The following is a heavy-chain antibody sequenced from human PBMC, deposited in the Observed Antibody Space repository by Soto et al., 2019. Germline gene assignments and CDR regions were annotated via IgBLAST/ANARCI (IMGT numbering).Heavy chain of an antibody. D-gene: IGHD1-7*01. V-gene: IGHV4-31*03. CDR3: ARSWGRITGTTRRAFDI. Sequence: SETLSLTCTVSGGSISSGGYYWSWIRQHPGKGLEWIGYIYYSGSTYYNPSLKSRVTISVDTSKNQFSLKLSSVTAADTAVYFCARSWGRITGTTRRAFDIWGQGTMVTVSS. J-gene: IGHJ3*02. CDR1: GGSISSGGYY. CDR2: IYYSGST.